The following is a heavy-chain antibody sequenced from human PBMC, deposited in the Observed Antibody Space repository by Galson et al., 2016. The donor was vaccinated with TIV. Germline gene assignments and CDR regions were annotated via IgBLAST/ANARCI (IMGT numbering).Heavy chain of an antibody. D-gene: IGHD5-24*01. CDR2: INTDNGDA. J-gene: IGHJ4*02. Sequence: SVKVSCKASGYTFSTYAKHWVRQAPGQRLEWMGWINTDNGDAEFSQKFQGRVTITRDTSASTAYMELSSLTYEDTAVCFCARGGYNYGPRPLFVDYWGQGTLVTVSS. V-gene: IGHV1-3*04. CDR3: ARGGYNYGPRPLFVDY. CDR1: GYTFSTYA.